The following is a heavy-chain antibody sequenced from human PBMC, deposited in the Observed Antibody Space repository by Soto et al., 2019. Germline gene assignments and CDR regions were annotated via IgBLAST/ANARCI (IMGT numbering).Heavy chain of an antibody. J-gene: IGHJ5*01. CDR2: IGGGGSDT. Sequence: DVQLLESGGGLVQPGGSLTLSCAASRFTFSDFAMSWVRQAPGKGLEWVSSIGGGGSDTYYADSVKGRFTISRDNSTNTLYLQMGSLRDEDTAVYYCAKDAVPYSGKWDWFDSWGQGTLVIVSS. CDR1: RFTFSDFA. D-gene: IGHD1-26*01. V-gene: IGHV3-23*01. CDR3: AKDAVPYSGKWDWFDS.